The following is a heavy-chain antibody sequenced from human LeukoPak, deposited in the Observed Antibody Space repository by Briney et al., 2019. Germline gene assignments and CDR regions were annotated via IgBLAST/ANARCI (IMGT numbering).Heavy chain of an antibody. D-gene: IGHD2-2*01. V-gene: IGHV4-39*01. CDR3: ARLEPADDDY. Sequence: SETLSLTCTVSGGSISSSSYYWGWIRQPPGKGLEWIGSIYYSGSTYHNPSLKSRVTISVDTSKNQFSLKLSSVTAADTAVYYCARLEPADDDYWGQGTLVTVSS. CDR1: GGSISSSSYY. CDR2: IYYSGST. J-gene: IGHJ4*02.